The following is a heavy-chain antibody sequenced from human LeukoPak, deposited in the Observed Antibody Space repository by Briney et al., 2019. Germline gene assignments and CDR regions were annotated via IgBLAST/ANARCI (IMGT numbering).Heavy chain of an antibody. V-gene: IGHV3-7*01. Sequence: HPGGSLRLSCAASGFNFSSHWMSWVRQAPGKGLEWVANIKKDGGEIFYADSVKGRFTIFRDNAKNALYLQMSSLRGEDTVLYYCARDRRAASAPDYWGQGTLVTVSS. CDR2: IKKDGGEI. CDR3: ARDRRAASAPDY. D-gene: IGHD6-13*01. CDR1: GFNFSSHW. J-gene: IGHJ4*02.